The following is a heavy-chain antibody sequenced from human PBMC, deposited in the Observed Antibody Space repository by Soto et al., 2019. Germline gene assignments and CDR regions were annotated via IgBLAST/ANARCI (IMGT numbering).Heavy chain of an antibody. J-gene: IGHJ5*02. Sequence: GASVKVSCKASGDTFTSYDINWVRQATGQGLEWMGWMNPNSGNTGYAQKFQGRVTMTRNTSISTAYMELSSLRSEDTAVYYCASWPYCTNGVCPDNWFDPWGQGTLVTVSS. CDR3: ASWPYCTNGVCPDNWFDP. V-gene: IGHV1-8*01. D-gene: IGHD2-8*01. CDR1: GDTFTSYD. CDR2: MNPNSGNT.